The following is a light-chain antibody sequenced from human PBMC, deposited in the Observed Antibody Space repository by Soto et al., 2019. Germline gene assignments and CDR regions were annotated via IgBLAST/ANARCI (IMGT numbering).Light chain of an antibody. CDR3: QQYSSYST. V-gene: IGKV1-5*03. Sequence: DIQMTQSPSTLSAYVGDRVTITCRASQSIGSWLAWYQQKPGKAPKALIYKASTLESGVPSRFSGSGSGTDFTLTISSLQPDDFATYYCQQYSSYSTFGGGTKVDI. CDR2: KAS. J-gene: IGKJ4*01. CDR1: QSIGSW.